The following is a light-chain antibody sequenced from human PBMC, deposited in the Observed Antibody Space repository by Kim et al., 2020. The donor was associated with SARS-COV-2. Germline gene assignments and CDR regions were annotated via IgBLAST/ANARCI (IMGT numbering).Light chain of an antibody. CDR1: QSLLHNNAYNY. J-gene: IGKJ2*03. V-gene: IGKV2-28*01. Sequence: DIVMTQSPLSLPVTPGEPASISCRSSQSLLHNNAYNYLEWYLQKPGQSPQLLMFLASNRASGVPDRFSGSGSGTDFTLKISRVEAEDVGIFYCMQAQQTPPSFGQGTKLEIK. CDR3: MQAQQTPPS. CDR2: LAS.